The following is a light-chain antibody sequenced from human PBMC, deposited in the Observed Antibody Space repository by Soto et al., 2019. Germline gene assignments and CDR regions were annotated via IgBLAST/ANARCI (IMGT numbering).Light chain of an antibody. CDR2: AAS. V-gene: IGKV1-39*01. Sequence: DIQMTQSPSSLSASVGDRVTITCRASENNASYLNWYQQKPGKAPTLLVYAASSLESGAPPRFSGTVSGTDFTLTITSLQPDDLATYFCQQSYSTPWTFGQGTKVEL. CDR1: ENNASY. CDR3: QQSYSTPWT. J-gene: IGKJ1*01.